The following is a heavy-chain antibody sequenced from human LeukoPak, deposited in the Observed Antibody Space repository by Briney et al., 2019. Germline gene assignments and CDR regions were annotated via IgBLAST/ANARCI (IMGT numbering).Heavy chain of an antibody. D-gene: IGHD3-10*01. Sequence: PGGFLRLSCAASGITFSSNWMHWVRQAPGKGLVWVSRINSDGSSTSYADSVKGRFTISRDNAKNTLYLQMNSLRVEDTAVYYCTSLSGPWGQGTLVTVSS. J-gene: IGHJ4*02. V-gene: IGHV3-74*01. CDR1: GITFSSNW. CDR3: TSLSGP. CDR2: INSDGSST.